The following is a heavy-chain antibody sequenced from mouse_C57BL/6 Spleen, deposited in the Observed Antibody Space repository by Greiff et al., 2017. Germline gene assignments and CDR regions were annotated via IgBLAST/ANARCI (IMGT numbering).Heavy chain of an antibody. V-gene: IGHV3-6*01. CDR2: ISYDGSN. CDR3: AREGYEWYFDV. CDR1: GYSITSGYY. J-gene: IGHJ1*03. Sequence: EVKLQESGPGLVKPSQSLSLTCSVTGYSITSGYYWNWIRQFPGNKLEWMGNISYDGSNNYNPSLKNRISITRDTSKNQFFLKLNSVTTEDTATYYCAREGYEWYFDVWGTGTTVTVSS. D-gene: IGHD3-1*01.